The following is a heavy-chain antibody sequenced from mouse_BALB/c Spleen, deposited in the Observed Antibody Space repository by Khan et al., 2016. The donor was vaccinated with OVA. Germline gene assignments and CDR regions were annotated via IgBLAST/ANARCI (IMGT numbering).Heavy chain of an antibody. CDR1: GYTFTSYW. J-gene: IGHJ4*01. Sequence: VQLQQPGAELVRPGASVKLSCKASGYTFTSYWINWVKQRPGQGLEWIGNIYPSDSYTDYNQKFKDKATLTVDKSSSTAYMHLSSPTSEYSAVYYCTRHGSSYDAMDYWAQGTSVTVSS. CDR3: TRHGSSYDAMDY. D-gene: IGHD1-1*01. V-gene: IGHV1-69*02. CDR2: IYPSDSYT.